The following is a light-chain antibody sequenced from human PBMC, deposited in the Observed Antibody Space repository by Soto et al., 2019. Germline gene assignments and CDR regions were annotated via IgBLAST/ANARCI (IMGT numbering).Light chain of an antibody. CDR1: SSDVGSYNL. J-gene: IGLJ1*01. CDR3: SSYTTSNTRQIV. Sequence: QSVLTQPASVSGSPGQSITISCTGTSSDVGSYNLVSWYQQHPGKAPKLLIYDVSNRPSGVSNRFSGSKSDNTASLTISGLQPEDEADYYCSSYTTSNTRQIVFGTGTRSPS. CDR2: DVS. V-gene: IGLV2-14*02.